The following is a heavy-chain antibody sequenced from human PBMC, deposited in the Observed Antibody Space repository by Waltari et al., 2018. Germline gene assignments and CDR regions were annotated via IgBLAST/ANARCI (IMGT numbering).Heavy chain of an antibody. Sequence: QVQLVQSGAEVKKPGASVKVSCKASGYTFTSYDINWVRQATGQGLEWMGWMNPNSGNTGYAQKFQGRFTITRNTSISTAYMELSSLRSEDTAVYYCARGLAVVAASDAFDIWGQGTMVTVSS. V-gene: IGHV1-8*03. CDR3: ARGLAVVAASDAFDI. J-gene: IGHJ3*02. D-gene: IGHD2-15*01. CDR2: MNPNSGNT. CDR1: GYTFTSYD.